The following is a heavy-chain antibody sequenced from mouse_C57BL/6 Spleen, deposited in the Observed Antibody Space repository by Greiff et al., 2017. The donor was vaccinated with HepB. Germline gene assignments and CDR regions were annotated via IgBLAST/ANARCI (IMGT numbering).Heavy chain of an antibody. J-gene: IGHJ1*03. CDR2: ISDGGSYT. D-gene: IGHD4-1*01. CDR1: GFTFSSYA. V-gene: IGHV5-4*01. Sequence: EVQLVESGGGLVKPGGSLKLSCAASGFTFSSYAMSWVRQTPEKRLEWVATISDGGSYTYYPDNVKGRFTISRDNAKNNLYLQMSHLKSEDTAMYYCATGWYFYVWGTGTTVTVSS. CDR3: ATGWYFYV.